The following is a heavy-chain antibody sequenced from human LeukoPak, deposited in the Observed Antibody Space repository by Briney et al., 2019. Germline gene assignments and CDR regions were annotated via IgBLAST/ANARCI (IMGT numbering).Heavy chain of an antibody. J-gene: IGHJ3*02. V-gene: IGHV3-11*01. CDR1: GFTFSDYY. CDR3: ARTDYYDSSGYPDAFDI. CDR2: ISSSGSTI. Sequence: GGSLRLSCAASGFTFSDYYMSWIRQAPGKGLEWVSYISSSGSTIYYADSVKGRFTISRDNAKNSLYLQMNSLRAEDTAVYYCARTDYYDSSGYPDAFDIWGQGTMVTVSS. D-gene: IGHD3-22*01.